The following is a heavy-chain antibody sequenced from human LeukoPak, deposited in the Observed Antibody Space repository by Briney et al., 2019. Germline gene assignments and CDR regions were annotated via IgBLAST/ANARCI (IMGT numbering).Heavy chain of an antibody. V-gene: IGHV3-66*01. D-gene: IGHD6-6*01. CDR2: MYTLGNT. Sequence: GGSLRLSCAASGFTFSSYEMNWVRQAPGKGLEWVSVMYTLGNTYYADSVRGRFTISRDNSKNTLYLQMNSLRPEDTAVYYCARDGAARLLRYYYYMDVWGKGTTVIVSS. CDR1: GFTFSSYE. J-gene: IGHJ6*03. CDR3: ARDGAARLLRYYYYMDV.